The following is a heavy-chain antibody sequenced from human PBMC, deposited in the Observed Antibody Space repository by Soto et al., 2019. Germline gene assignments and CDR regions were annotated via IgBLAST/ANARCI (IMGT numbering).Heavy chain of an antibody. Sequence: QLQLQESGPGLVKPSETLSLTCTVSGGSISSSSYYWGWIRQPPGKGLEWIGSIYYSGSTYYNPSRKSRVTISVDTSKNQFSLKLSSVTAADTAVYYCARRHKSGWYNGGYWFDPWGQGTLVTVSS. J-gene: IGHJ5*02. V-gene: IGHV4-39*01. CDR3: ARRHKSGWYNGGYWFDP. CDR2: IYYSGST. D-gene: IGHD6-19*01. CDR1: GGSISSSSYY.